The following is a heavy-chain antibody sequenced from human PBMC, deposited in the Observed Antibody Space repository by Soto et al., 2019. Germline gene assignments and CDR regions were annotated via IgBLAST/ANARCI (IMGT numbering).Heavy chain of an antibody. D-gene: IGHD1-26*01. CDR2: ISGSGGST. J-gene: IGHJ4*02. CDR3: ARRGSGSYYDY. CDR1: GFTFSSYA. Sequence: EVQLLESGGGLEQPGGYLRLSCAASGFTFSSYAMRWVRQAPGKGLEWVSAISGSGGSTYYADSVKGRFTISRDNSKDTLYLQMNSLRAEDTAVYYCARRGSGSYYDYWGQGTMVTVSS. V-gene: IGHV3-23*01.